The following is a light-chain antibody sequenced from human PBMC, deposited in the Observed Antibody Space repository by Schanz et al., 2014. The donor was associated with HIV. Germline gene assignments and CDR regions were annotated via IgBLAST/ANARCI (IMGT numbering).Light chain of an antibody. J-gene: IGLJ2*01. CDR2: EVS. Sequence: QSALTQPPSASGSPGQSVTISCTGTSSDVGGYNYVSWYQQPPGKAPKVMIYEVSKRPSGVPDRFSGSKSGNTASLTVSGLQAEDEADYYCSSYAGSNILFGGGTKLTVL. V-gene: IGLV2-8*01. CDR1: SSDVGGYNY. CDR3: SSYAGSNIL.